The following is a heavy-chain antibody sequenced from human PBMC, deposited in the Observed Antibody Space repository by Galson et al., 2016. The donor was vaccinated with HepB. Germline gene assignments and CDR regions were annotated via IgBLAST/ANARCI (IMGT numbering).Heavy chain of an antibody. CDR1: GFTFSSYS. J-gene: IGHJ4*02. V-gene: IGHV3-21*01. D-gene: IGHD6-6*01. CDR3: AREGWSSSPLLDY. CDR2: ISRSSNYI. Sequence: SLRLSCAASGFTFSSYSMNWVRQAPGKGLEWVSSISRSSNYIYYADSVKGRFTISRDNAKNSLYLQMNSLRAEDTAVYYCAREGWSSSPLLDYWGQGTLVTVSS.